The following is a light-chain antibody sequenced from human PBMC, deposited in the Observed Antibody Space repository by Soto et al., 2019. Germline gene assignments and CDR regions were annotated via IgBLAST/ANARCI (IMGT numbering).Light chain of an antibody. Sequence: IVMTQSPAALSVSPGERATLSCRASRGISSNLAWYQQKPGQAPRLLIYGASSRATGIPDRFSGGGSGTDFTLTISSLEPEDFAVYYCQQRSNWPTFGQGTRLEIK. V-gene: IGKV3D-11*01. CDR2: GAS. CDR1: RGISSN. CDR3: QQRSNWPT. J-gene: IGKJ5*01.